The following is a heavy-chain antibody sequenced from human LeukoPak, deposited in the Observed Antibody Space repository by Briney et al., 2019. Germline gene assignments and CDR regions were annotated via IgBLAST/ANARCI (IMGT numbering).Heavy chain of an antibody. CDR3: ATVPRISAAGNTGYFQH. V-gene: IGHV5-51*01. D-gene: IGHD6-13*01. CDR1: GYSFTSYW. J-gene: IGHJ1*01. CDR2: INPGDSDT. Sequence: GESLKISCKGSGYSFTSYWIGWVRQMPGKGLEWMGIINPGDSDTRYSPSFQGQVTISVDKSISTAYLQWSSLKASDTAMYYCATVPRISAAGNTGYFQHWGQGTLVTVSS.